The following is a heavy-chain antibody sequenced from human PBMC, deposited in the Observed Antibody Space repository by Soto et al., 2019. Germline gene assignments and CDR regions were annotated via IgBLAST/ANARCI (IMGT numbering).Heavy chain of an antibody. CDR3: AKATSGSYSPLDY. CDR2: ISGSGGGT. CDR1: GFTFSSYG. V-gene: IGHV3-23*01. J-gene: IGHJ4*02. D-gene: IGHD3-10*01. Sequence: EVQLLESGGGLVQPGGSLRLSCVASGFTFSSYGMSWVRQAPGKGLEWVSGISGSGGGTYYADSVKGRFTISRDNSKNTLYVQMTSLRAEDTAVYYCAKATSGSYSPLDYWGQGTLVTVSS.